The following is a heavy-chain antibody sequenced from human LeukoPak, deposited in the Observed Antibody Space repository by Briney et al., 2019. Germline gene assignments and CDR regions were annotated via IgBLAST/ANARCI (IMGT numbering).Heavy chain of an antibody. D-gene: IGHD6-19*01. CDR3: ARDRIAVAGMGAFQH. J-gene: IGHJ1*01. Sequence: GGSLRLSCVASGFTFSISWVTWVRQAPGKGLEWVANIDKHGNGKYYVDSVKGRFTISRDNSKNTLYLQMNSLRAEDTAIYYCARDRIAVAGMGAFQHWGQGTLVTVSS. CDR1: GFTFSISW. V-gene: IGHV3-7*01. CDR2: IDKHGNGK.